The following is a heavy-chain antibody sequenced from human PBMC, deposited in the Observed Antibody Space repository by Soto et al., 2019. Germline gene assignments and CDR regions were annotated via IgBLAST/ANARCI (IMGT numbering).Heavy chain of an antibody. CDR1: GFAFSNYA. Sequence: PGGSLRLSCVISGFAFSNYAMNWVRQAPGKGLEWVSSISSKSSNIYYAASVTGRFTISRDNTKNSLYLQVDSLRAEDTAVYYCARDRSGFYGWLDDWGQGIVVTVSS. CDR2: ISSKSSNI. V-gene: IGHV3-21*01. D-gene: IGHD3-3*01. CDR3: ARDRSGFYGWLDD. J-gene: IGHJ4*02.